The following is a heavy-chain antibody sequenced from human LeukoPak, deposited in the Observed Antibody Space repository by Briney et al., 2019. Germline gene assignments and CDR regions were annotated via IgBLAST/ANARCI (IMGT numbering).Heavy chain of an antibody. CDR3: TTDLVIIPPGFDY. CDR2: IKSKTDGGTT. CDR1: GFTFSNAW. V-gene: IGHV3-15*01. D-gene: IGHD3-3*01. Sequence: GGSLRLSCAASGFTFSNAWMSWVRQAPGKGLEWVGRIKSKTDGGTTDYAAPVKGRFTISRDDSKNTLYLQMNSLKTEDTAVYYCTTDLVIIPPGFDYWGQGTLVTVSS. J-gene: IGHJ4*02.